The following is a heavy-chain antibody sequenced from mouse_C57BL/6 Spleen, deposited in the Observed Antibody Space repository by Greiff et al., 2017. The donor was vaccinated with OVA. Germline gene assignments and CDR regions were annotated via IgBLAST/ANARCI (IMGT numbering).Heavy chain of an antibody. CDR3: ARGKNWDEGFAY. CDR1: GYTFTSYW. CDR2: IYPGSGST. D-gene: IGHD4-1*01. J-gene: IGHJ3*01. Sequence: QVQLKQPGAELMKPGASVKMSCKASGYTFTSYWITWVKQRPGQGLEWIGDIYPGSGSTNYNEKFKSKATLTVDTSSSTAYMQLSSLTSEDSAVYYCARGKNWDEGFAYWGQGTLVTVSA. V-gene: IGHV1-55*01.